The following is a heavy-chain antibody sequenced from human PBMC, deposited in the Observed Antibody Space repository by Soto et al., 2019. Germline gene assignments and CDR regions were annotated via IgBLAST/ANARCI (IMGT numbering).Heavy chain of an antibody. CDR3: AKPSVPLLEWLRQFDY. V-gene: IGHV3-23*01. CDR2: ISGSGGST. Sequence: GGSLRLSCAASGFTFSSYAIIFFRQSPCKGLEWVSAISGSGGSTYYADSVKGRFTISRDSSKNTLYLQMNSLRAEDTAVYYCAKPSVPLLEWLRQFDYWGQGTLVTVSS. J-gene: IGHJ4*02. D-gene: IGHD3-3*01. CDR1: GFTFSSYA.